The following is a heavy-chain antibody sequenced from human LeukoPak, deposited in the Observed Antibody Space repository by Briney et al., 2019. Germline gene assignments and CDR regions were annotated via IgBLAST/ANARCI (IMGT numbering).Heavy chain of an antibody. J-gene: IGHJ4*02. Sequence: SETLSLTCTVSVASISNYYWSWIRQPAGKGLGWIGRVYTSGSTNYNPSLKSRAPLSVDKSKNQFFLELRSVTAADTAVYYCAGRDYWGQGTLVTVSS. CDR2: VYTSGST. D-gene: IGHD1-26*01. CDR3: AGRDY. CDR1: VASISNYY. V-gene: IGHV4-4*07.